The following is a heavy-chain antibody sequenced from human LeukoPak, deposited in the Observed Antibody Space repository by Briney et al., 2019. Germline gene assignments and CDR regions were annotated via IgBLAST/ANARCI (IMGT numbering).Heavy chain of an antibody. CDR1: TFTFSSYA. CDR2: ISAGADST. Sequence: PGGSLRLSCAASTFTFSSYAMSWVRQAPGKGLEWVSAISAGADSTYYADSVQGRFTISRDNAKNSLYLQMDSLRAEDTAVYYCVSQEVVPHWGQGTLVSVSS. J-gene: IGHJ4*02. D-gene: IGHD2-15*01. V-gene: IGHV3-23*01. CDR3: VSQEVVPH.